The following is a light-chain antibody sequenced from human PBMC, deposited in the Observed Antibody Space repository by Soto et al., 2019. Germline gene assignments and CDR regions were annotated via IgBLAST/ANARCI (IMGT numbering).Light chain of an antibody. Sequence: QSVLTRPASVYGSPGQSIAISCTGTSSDVGGYNSVSWYQHHPGKAPKLMIYDVSNRSSGVSSRFSGSKSDNTASLTISGLQAEDEADYYCKSYTSRSTYVFGTGTKVTVL. CDR2: DVS. J-gene: IGLJ1*01. CDR3: KSYTSRSTYV. V-gene: IGLV2-14*03. CDR1: SSDVGGYNS.